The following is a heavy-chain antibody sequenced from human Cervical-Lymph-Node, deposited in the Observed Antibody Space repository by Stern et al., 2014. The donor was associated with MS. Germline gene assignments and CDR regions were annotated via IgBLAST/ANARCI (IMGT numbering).Heavy chain of an antibody. CDR1: GYTFTNYV. CDR3: ARGELHLLDFDY. V-gene: IGHV1-3*04. D-gene: IGHD1-26*01. Sequence: QDQLVQSGAEVKKPGASVKVSCKASGYTFTNYVMQWVRQAPGQRLEWMGWIHTGNGKTKYSQKFQGRVTITRDTSASTAYMDLSSLTSEDTAVYYCARGELHLLDFDYWGQGTLVTVSS. J-gene: IGHJ4*02. CDR2: IHTGNGKT.